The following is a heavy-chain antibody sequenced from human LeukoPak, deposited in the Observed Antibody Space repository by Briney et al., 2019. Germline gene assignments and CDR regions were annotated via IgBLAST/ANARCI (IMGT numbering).Heavy chain of an antibody. CDR1: GGSISSGGYS. CDR2: IYHSGST. J-gene: IGHJ4*02. D-gene: IGHD3-10*01. V-gene: IGHV4-30-2*01. CDR3: ARYYGSGSYTYYFDY. Sequence: PSQTLSLTCAVSGGSISSGGYSWSWIRQPPGKGLEWIGYIYHSGSTYYNPSLKSRVTISVYRSKNQFSLKLSSVTAADTAVYYCARYYGSGSYTYYFDYWGQGTLVTVS.